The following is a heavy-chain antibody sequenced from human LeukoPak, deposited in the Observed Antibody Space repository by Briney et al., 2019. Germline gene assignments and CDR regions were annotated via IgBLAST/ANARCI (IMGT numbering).Heavy chain of an antibody. CDR1: GFTFTKYG. V-gene: IGHV1-18*01. Sequence: ASVKVSCKASGFTFTKYGISWVRQAPGQGLEWMGWISAYNGNTNYAQKLQGRVTMTTDTSTSTAYMELRSLRSDDTAVYYCARALYYYDSSGPLYYFDYWGQGTLVTVSS. J-gene: IGHJ4*02. CDR3: ARALYYYDSSGPLYYFDY. D-gene: IGHD3-22*01. CDR2: ISAYNGNT.